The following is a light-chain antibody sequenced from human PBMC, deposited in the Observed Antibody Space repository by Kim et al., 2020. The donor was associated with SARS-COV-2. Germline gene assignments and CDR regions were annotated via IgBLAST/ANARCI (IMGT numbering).Light chain of an antibody. J-gene: IGLJ1*01. CDR2: QDS. CDR3: QAWDSSKGV. CDR1: KLGDKY. V-gene: IGLV3-1*01. Sequence: SYELTQPPSVSVSPGQTASITCSGDKLGDKYACWYQQKPGQSPVVVIYQDSKRPSGIPERFSGSNSGNTATLTISGTQAMDEADYYCQAWDSSKGVFGTGTKVTVL.